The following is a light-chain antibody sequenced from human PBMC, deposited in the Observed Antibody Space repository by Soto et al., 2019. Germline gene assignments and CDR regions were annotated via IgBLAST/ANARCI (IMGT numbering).Light chain of an antibody. V-gene: IGLV2-23*02. CDR1: SSNVGSYKL. CDR3: CSSGGSPTYV. J-gene: IGLJ1*01. CDR2: EVN. Sequence: QSVLTQPASVSGSPGQSITISCTGTSSNVGSYKLVSWYQQHPGKAPKLIIFEVNKRPSGVSNRFSGSKSGNTASLTISGLKVEDEAEYYCCSSGGSPTYVFGTVTKLTVL.